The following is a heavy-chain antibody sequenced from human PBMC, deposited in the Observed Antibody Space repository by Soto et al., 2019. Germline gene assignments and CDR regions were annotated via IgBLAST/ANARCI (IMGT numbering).Heavy chain of an antibody. Sequence: EVQLLESGGDLIQPGGSLRLSCVASGITFGSRAMSWVRQAPGEGLVWVSTITDTGGDAKYADSVRGRFTISRDNSRSTPYLQMNSLRAEDTALYYCAKCIQVIWNYDACHIWCQGTMLTVSS. J-gene: IGHJ3*02. D-gene: IGHD1-7*01. V-gene: IGHV3-23*01. CDR3: AKCIQVIWNYDACHI. CDR2: ITDTGGDA. CDR1: GITFGSRA.